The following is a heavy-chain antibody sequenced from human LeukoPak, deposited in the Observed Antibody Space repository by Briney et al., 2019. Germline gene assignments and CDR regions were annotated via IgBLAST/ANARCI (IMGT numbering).Heavy chain of an antibody. Sequence: GGSLRLSCAASGFTFTTYWMSWVRQLPGKGREWVANINQDGTEKSYVDSVKARFNISRDNAKTSLFLQMNSLRAEDTAVYYCARVLRYCSGGNCYSGGLGYMDVWGKGTTVTISS. CDR1: GFTFTTYW. D-gene: IGHD2-15*01. V-gene: IGHV3-7*03. CDR2: INQDGTEK. J-gene: IGHJ6*03. CDR3: ARVLRYCSGGNCYSGGLGYMDV.